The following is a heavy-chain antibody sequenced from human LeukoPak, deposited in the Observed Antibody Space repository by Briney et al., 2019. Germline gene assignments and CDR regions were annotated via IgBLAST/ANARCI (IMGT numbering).Heavy chain of an antibody. D-gene: IGHD3-10*01. J-gene: IGHJ4*02. V-gene: IGHV3-23*01. CDR1: GFTFSSYA. CDR2: ISGSGGST. Sequence: GGSLRLSCAASGFTFSSYAMSWVRQAPGKGLEWVSAISGSGGSTYYADSVKGRFTISRDNSKNTLFLQMDSLRAEDTAVYYCAKDGLLWFGYFDYWGQGTLVTVSS. CDR3: AKDGLLWFGYFDY.